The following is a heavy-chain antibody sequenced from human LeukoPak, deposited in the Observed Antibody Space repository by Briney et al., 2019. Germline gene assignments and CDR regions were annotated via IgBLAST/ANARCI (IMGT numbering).Heavy chain of an antibody. CDR2: IYTSGST. D-gene: IGHD2-15*01. CDR3: ASGPTPHYYYYGMDV. CDR1: GGSISSGSYY. J-gene: IGHJ6*02. V-gene: IGHV4-61*02. Sequence: PSQTLSLTCTVSGGSISSGSYYWSWIRQPAGKGLEWIGRIYTSGSTNYNPSLKSRVTMSVDTSKNQFSLKLSSVTAADTAVYYCASGPTPHYYYYGMDVWGQGTTVTVSS.